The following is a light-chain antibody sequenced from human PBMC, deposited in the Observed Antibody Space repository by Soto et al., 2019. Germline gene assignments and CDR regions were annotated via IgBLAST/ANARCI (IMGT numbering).Light chain of an antibody. V-gene: IGKV3-20*01. J-gene: IGKJ1*01. Sequence: EILLTQSPATLSLSLGERATLSCGASQTVSRNLAWYQQKPGQAPRLLIYGASTRATGIPDRFSGSGSGTDFTLTISRLEPEDFAVYYCQQYGSSPWTFGQGTKVDIK. CDR1: QTVSRN. CDR2: GAS. CDR3: QQYGSSPWT.